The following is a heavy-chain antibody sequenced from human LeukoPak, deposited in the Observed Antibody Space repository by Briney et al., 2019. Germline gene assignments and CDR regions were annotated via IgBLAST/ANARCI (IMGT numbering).Heavy chain of an antibody. Sequence: GASVKVSCKASGYTFTSYDINWVRQATGQGLEWMGWMNPNSGNTSYAQKFQGRVTITRNTSIGTAYMELSSLRSEDTAVYYCARALLTSDAFDIWGQGTMVTVSS. CDR3: ARALLTSDAFDI. J-gene: IGHJ3*02. D-gene: IGHD1-26*01. CDR1: GYTFTSYD. CDR2: MNPNSGNT. V-gene: IGHV1-8*03.